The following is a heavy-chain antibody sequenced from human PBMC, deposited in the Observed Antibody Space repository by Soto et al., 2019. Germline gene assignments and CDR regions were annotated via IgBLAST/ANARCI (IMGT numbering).Heavy chain of an antibody. Sequence: QVQLVQSGAEVKKPGASVKVSCEASGYTFSTYEMHWVRQAPGQRPEWMGWINGGNGKSKYSETLQGRVTFTRDTSASTAYMELTSLRSEDTAVYYRARGGGATFTHYYYYTDVWGTGTTVTVSS. D-gene: IGHD1-26*01. CDR3: ARGGGATFTHYYYYTDV. J-gene: IGHJ6*03. CDR1: GYTFSTYE. CDR2: INGGNGKS. V-gene: IGHV1-3*01.